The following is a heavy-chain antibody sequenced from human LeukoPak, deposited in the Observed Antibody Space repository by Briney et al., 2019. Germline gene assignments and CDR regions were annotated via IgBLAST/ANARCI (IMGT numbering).Heavy chain of an antibody. CDR1: GGTFSSYA. Sequence: SVKVSCKASGGTFSSYAISWVRQAPGQGLEWMGGIIPIFGTANYAQKFQGRVTITTDESTSTAYMELSSLRSEDTAVYYCASNDDSSGYYYGYWGQGTLVTVSS. J-gene: IGHJ4*02. V-gene: IGHV1-69*05. CDR3: ASNDDSSGYYYGY. CDR2: IIPIFGTA. D-gene: IGHD3-22*01.